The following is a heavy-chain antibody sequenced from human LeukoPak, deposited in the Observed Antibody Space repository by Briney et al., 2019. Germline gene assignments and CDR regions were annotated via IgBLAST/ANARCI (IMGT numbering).Heavy chain of an antibody. CDR2: ISTGGDRA. D-gene: IGHD3-16*01. CDR1: GFTFSNYA. Sequence: LTGGSLRLSCAASGFTFSNYAMDWVRQAPGKGLEWVSAISTGGDRAYYADSVKGRFTISRDNAKNSLYLQMNSLRAEDTAVYYCARGDMITFGSFYYFDYWGQGTLVTVSS. V-gene: IGHV3-23*01. CDR3: ARGDMITFGSFYYFDY. J-gene: IGHJ4*02.